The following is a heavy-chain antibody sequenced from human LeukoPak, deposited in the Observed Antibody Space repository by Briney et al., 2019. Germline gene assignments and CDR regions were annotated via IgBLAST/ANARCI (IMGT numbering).Heavy chain of an antibody. J-gene: IGHJ4*02. CDR2: IYYTGST. CDR3: ARETGSGFISPIDY. D-gene: IGHD6-19*01. CDR1: GGSISSSGYY. V-gene: IGHV4-39*02. Sequence: NASETLSLTCTVSGGSISSSGYYWGWIRQPPGKGLEWIGSIYYTGSTYYNPSLKSRVTISVDTSKNQFSLKLSSVTAADTAVYYCARETGSGFISPIDYWGQGTLVTVSS.